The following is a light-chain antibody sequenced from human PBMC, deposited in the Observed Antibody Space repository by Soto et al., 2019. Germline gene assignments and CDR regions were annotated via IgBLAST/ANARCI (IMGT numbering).Light chain of an antibody. V-gene: IGLV2-14*01. CDR3: SSYTSSSTLDV. J-gene: IGLJ1*01. Sequence: QSALTQPASVSGSPGQSITISCTGTSSDVGGYNYVSWYQQHPGKAPKLMIYDVSIRPSGVSNRFSGSKFGNTASLTISGLQAEDEADYYCSSYTSSSTLDVFGTGTKVTVL. CDR2: DVS. CDR1: SSDVGGYNY.